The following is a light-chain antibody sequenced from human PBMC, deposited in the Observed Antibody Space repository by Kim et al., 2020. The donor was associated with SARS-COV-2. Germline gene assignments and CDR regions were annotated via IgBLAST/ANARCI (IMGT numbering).Light chain of an antibody. CDR2: GAS. J-gene: IGKJ2*01. V-gene: IGKV3-15*01. Sequence: ETVLTQSPATLSVSPGERATLSFRASQSVRNNLAWYQQKPGQAPRLLIYGASTRATGVPARFSASGSGTDFTLTISSLQSEDFAIYYCQQYGDWPPNTFGQGTKLEI. CDR3: QQYGDWPPNT. CDR1: QSVRNN.